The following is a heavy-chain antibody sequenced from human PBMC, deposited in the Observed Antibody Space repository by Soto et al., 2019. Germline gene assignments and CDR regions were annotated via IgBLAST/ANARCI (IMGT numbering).Heavy chain of an antibody. Sequence: QVQLVESGGGVVQPGRSLRLSCSASGFAFSSYAMHWVRQAPGKGLEWVAVISYDGSSKSYTDSVKDRFTISRDNSKNTLFLQMDSLRPEDTAVFYCARDLGSMQHLGMGYWGQGITVTVSS. J-gene: IGHJ4*02. D-gene: IGHD6-13*01. CDR1: GFAFSSYA. CDR2: ISYDGSSK. CDR3: ARDLGSMQHLGMGY. V-gene: IGHV3-30*10.